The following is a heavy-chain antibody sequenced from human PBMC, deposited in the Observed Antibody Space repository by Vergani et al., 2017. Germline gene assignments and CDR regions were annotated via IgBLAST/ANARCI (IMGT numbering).Heavy chain of an antibody. Sequence: EVQVVESGGGLIKPGGSLRLSCVVSGITFKNAWINWVRQAPGKGLEWVSAISGSGGSTYYADSVKGRFTISRDNSKNTLYLQMNSLRAEDTAVYYCAKGLSRSGSYYPYYYYGMDVWGQGTTVTVSS. J-gene: IGHJ6*02. CDR2: ISGSGGST. D-gene: IGHD1-26*01. CDR1: GITFKNAW. CDR3: AKGLSRSGSYYPYYYYGMDV. V-gene: IGHV3-23*04.